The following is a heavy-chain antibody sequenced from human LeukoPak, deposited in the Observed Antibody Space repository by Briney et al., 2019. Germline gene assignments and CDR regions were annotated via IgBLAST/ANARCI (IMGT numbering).Heavy chain of an antibody. CDR1: GGSISSSSYY. CDR3: ARGVLRPNWFDP. D-gene: IGHD3-3*01. V-gene: IGHV4-39*01. Sequence: SETLSLTCTVSGGSISSSSYYWGWIRQPPGKGLEWIGSIYYSGSTYYNPSLKSRVTISVDTSKNQFSLKLSSVTATDTAVYYCARGVLRPNWFDPWGQGTLVTVSS. J-gene: IGHJ5*02. CDR2: IYYSGST.